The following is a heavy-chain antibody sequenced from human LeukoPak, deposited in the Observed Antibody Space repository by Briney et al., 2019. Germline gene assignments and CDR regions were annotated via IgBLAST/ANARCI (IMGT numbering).Heavy chain of an antibody. Sequence: GGSLRLSCAASGFTFGSCALHWVRQAPGKGLEWVAVISDDGSTKYYAESVKGRFTISRDNSKNTLYLQMNSLRAEATAVYSCARARYSSGWIYYMDVLGKGTAVTVSS. V-gene: IGHV3-30*01. D-gene: IGHD6-19*01. CDR3: ARARYSSGWIYYMDV. CDR1: GFTFGSCA. J-gene: IGHJ6*03. CDR2: ISDDGSTK.